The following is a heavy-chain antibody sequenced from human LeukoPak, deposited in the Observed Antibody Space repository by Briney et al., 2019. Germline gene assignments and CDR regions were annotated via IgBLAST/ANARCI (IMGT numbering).Heavy chain of an antibody. CDR3: ARVNSAGSGYYSA. CDR2: ISSNGGST. D-gene: IGHD3-22*01. J-gene: IGHJ5*02. Sequence: GGSLRLSCAASGFTFSSYAMHWVRQAPGKGLEYVSAISSNGGSTYYANSVKGRFTISRDNSKSTLYLQMGSLRAEDMAVYYCARVNSAGSGYYSAWGQGTLVTVSS. V-gene: IGHV3-64*01. CDR1: GFTFSSYA.